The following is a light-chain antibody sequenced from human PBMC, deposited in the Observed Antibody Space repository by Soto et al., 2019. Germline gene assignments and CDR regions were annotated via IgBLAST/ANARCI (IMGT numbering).Light chain of an antibody. J-gene: IGKJ4*01. CDR1: QSVGNN. Sequence: EIVVTQSPATLSVSPGERATLSCRASQSVGNNFAWYQQKPGQAPRLLIFATSTRATGVPARFSGSGSGTEFTLTISSLQSEDFAVYYWQQYVDWPLAFGGGAKVEIE. CDR2: ATS. V-gene: IGKV3-15*01. CDR3: QQYVDWPLA.